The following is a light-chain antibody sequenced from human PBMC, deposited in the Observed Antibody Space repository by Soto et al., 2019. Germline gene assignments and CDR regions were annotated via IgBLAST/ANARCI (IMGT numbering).Light chain of an antibody. CDR2: LGS. CDR3: MQALQTAWT. J-gene: IGKJ1*01. CDR1: QSLLHRNGYNY. V-gene: IGKV2-28*01. Sequence: DMVMTQSPLSLPVTPGEPASISCRSSQSLLHRNGYNYLDWYLQKPGQSPQLLIYLGSNRASGVPDRFSGSGSGTDFTLKISRVEAEDVGIYYCMQALQTAWTFGQGTKV.